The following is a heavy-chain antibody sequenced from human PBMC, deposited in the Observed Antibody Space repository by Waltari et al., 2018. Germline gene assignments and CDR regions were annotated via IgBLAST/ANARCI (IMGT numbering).Heavy chain of an antibody. D-gene: IGHD2-15*01. V-gene: IGHV3-74*01. CDR2: INGTGITT. J-gene: IGHJ4*02. CDR1: GLRFCLSW. CDR3: AMLRVVSVFDPFDN. Sequence: EVQLVESGGGLVQRGGSLGLSCAASGLRFCLSWLHWVRHVPGKGLVWVSRINGTGITTNYADSVKGRFIISRDNAKNTLYLQMNSLTAEDTAVYYCAMLRVVSVFDPFDNWGQGTLVTVSS.